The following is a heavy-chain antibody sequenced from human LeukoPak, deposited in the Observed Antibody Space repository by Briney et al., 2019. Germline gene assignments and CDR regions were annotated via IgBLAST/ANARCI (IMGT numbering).Heavy chain of an antibody. CDR3: ARGLGDAVVSTSCYYYAMDV. V-gene: IGHV1-46*01. CDR1: GDSFTSYC. CDR2: INPSGGGT. J-gene: IGHJ6*02. Sequence: GAPVKVSCKASGDSFTSYCMHWVRQAPGQGLEWMGIINPSGGGTTYAQKFQGRVTMTGDTSASTVYMELSSLRSDDTAVYYCARGLGDAVVSTSCYYYAMDVWGQGTTVTVSS. D-gene: IGHD6-19*01.